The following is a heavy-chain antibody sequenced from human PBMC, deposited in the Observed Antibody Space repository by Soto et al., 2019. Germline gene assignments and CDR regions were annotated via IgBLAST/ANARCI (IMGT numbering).Heavy chain of an antibody. V-gene: IGHV3-30*18. CDR1: GFTFSSYG. J-gene: IGHJ4*02. Sequence: GGSLRLSCAASGFTFSSYGMHWVRQAPGKGLEWVAVISYDGSNKYYADSVKGRVTISRDNSKNTLYLQMNSLRAEDTAVYYCAKDLYSASGTTPIDYWGQGTLVTVSS. D-gene: IGHD6-13*01. CDR2: ISYDGSNK. CDR3: AKDLYSASGTTPIDY.